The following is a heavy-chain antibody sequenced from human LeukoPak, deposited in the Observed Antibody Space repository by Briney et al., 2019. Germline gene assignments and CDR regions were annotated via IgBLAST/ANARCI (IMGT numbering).Heavy chain of an antibody. D-gene: IGHD7-27*01. J-gene: IGHJ3*02. V-gene: IGHV4-34*01. CDR1: GGSFSGYY. CDR3: ARGEEVLSGAFI. Sequence: KPSETLSLTCAVYGGSFSGYYWSWIRQPLGKGLEWIGEINHSGSTNYNPSLKSRVTISVDTSKNQFSLKLSSVTAADTAVYYCARGEEVLSGAFIWGQGTMVTVSS. CDR2: INHSGST.